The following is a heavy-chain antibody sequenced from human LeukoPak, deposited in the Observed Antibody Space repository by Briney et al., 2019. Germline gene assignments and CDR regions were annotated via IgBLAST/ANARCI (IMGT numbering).Heavy chain of an antibody. CDR2: IYYSGST. V-gene: IGHV4-59*01. D-gene: IGHD2-2*01. Sequence: PSETLSLTCTVSGGSISSYYWSWIRQPPGKGLEWIGYIYYSGSTNYNPSLKSRVTISVDTSKNQFSLKLSSVTAADTAVYCCARGYCSSTSCSNRHYFDYWGQGTLVTVSS. CDR3: ARGYCSSTSCSNRHYFDY. CDR1: GGSISSYY. J-gene: IGHJ4*02.